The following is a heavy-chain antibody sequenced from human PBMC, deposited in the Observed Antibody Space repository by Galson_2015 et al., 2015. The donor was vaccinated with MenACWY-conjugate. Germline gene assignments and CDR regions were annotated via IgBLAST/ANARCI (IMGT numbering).Heavy chain of an antibody. J-gene: IGHJ6*04. CDR3: VRLGVYSNYPIYV. V-gene: IGHV3-20*04. CDR1: GLTFDAYG. CDR2: MNWNGRST. Sequence: SLRLSCAASGLTFDAYGMSWVRQAPGKGLEWVSGMNWNGRSTGYADSVKGRFTISRDNAKNSLYLQMNSLRAEDTAEYYCVRLGVYSNYPIYVWGKGTTVTVSS. D-gene: IGHD4-11*01.